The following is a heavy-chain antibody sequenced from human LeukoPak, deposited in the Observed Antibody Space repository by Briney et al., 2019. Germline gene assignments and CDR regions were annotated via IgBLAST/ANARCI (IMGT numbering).Heavy chain of an antibody. CDR2: IGTAGDT. CDR1: GFTFSSYD. Sequence: PGGSLRLSCAASGFTFSSYDMHWVRQATGKGLEWVSAIGTAGDTYYPGSVKGRFTISRDNAKNSLYLQMNSLRAEDTAVYYCARDGLSRGVSDYWGQGTLVTVSS. V-gene: IGHV3-13*01. CDR3: ARDGLSRGVSDY. D-gene: IGHD3-10*01. J-gene: IGHJ4*02.